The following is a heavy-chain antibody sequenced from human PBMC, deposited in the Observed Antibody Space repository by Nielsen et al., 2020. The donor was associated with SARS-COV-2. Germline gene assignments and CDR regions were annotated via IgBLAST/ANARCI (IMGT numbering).Heavy chain of an antibody. D-gene: IGHD6-13*01. CDR3: ARISSSWYFGAFDI. J-gene: IGHJ3*02. CDR2: IFSNDEK. V-gene: IGHV2-26*01. Sequence: WIRQPPGKALEWLAHIFSNDEKSYSTSLKSRLTISKDTSKSQVVLTMTNMDPVDTATYYCARISSSWYFGAFDIWGQGTMVTVSS.